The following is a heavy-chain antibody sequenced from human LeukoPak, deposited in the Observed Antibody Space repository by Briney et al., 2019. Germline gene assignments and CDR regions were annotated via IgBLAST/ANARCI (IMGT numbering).Heavy chain of an antibody. CDR2: ISITGSSI. CDR1: GFIFSDYS. V-gene: IGHV3-11*01. D-gene: IGHD1-26*01. CDR3: ARPFQGRVGALDFDY. Sequence: GGSLRLSCATSGFIFSDYSLSWIRQAPGKGMEWVSYISITGSSIFYADSVQGRFTVSRDNANNAVYLHMTGLRVDDTAMYFCARPFQGRVGALDFDYWGQGTLVTVSS. J-gene: IGHJ4*02.